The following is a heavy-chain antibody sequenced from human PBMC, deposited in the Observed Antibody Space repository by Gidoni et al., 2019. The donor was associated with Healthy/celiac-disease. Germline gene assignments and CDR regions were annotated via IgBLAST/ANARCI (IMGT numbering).Heavy chain of an antibody. J-gene: IGHJ3*02. CDR3: ARASVSYDSSAYAFDI. Sequence: QVQLVESGGGVVQPGRSLRLSCAASGFTFSSYGMHWVRQAPGKGLEWVEVIWYDGSNKYYADSVKGRFTISRDNSKNTLYLQMNSLRAEDTAVYYCARASVSYDSSAYAFDIWGQGTMVTVSS. CDR1: GFTFSSYG. V-gene: IGHV3-33*01. D-gene: IGHD3-22*01. CDR2: IWYDGSNK.